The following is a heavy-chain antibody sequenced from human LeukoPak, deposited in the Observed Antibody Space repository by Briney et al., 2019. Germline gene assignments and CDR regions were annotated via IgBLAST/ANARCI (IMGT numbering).Heavy chain of an antibody. CDR2: ISCNGDDA. Sequence: GGSLRLSCAASGFWCSNYGINWVRQAPGKGLEWVSVISCNGDDAFYADSVKGRFRISRDNSKNTVYLQMNSLRADDTALYYCAKRDWPYYFDYWGQGTLVAVSS. CDR3: AKRDWPYYFDY. J-gene: IGHJ4*02. D-gene: IGHD3/OR15-3a*01. CDR1: GFWCSNYG. V-gene: IGHV3-23*01.